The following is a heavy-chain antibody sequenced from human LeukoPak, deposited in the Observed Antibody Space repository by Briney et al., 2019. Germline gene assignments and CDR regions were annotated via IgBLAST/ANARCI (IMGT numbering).Heavy chain of an antibody. CDR3: ARDASSWTIPMDNWFDP. D-gene: IGHD6-13*01. CDR2: ISWNSGSI. CDR1: GFTFDDYA. V-gene: IGHV3-9*01. Sequence: QPGRSLRLSCAASGFTFDDYAMHWVRQAPGKGLEWVSGISWNSGSIGYADSVKGRFTISRDNAKNSLYLQMNSLRAEDTAVYYCARDASSWTIPMDNWFDPWGQGTLVTVSS. J-gene: IGHJ5*02.